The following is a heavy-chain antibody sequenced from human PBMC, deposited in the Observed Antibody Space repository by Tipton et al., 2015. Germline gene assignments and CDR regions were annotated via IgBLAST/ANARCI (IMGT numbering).Heavy chain of an antibody. CDR2: YYTGST. CDR3: ARTQLRNRSYYYYGMDV. CDR1: SGSISSGDYY. V-gene: IGHV4-61*08. J-gene: IGHJ6*02. D-gene: IGHD1-14*01. Sequence: TLSLTCTVSSGSISSGDYYWTWIRQPPGKGLEYIGYYYTGSTDYNPSLKSRVTISVDKSKNQFSLKLSSVTAADTAVYYCARTQLRNRSYYYYGMDVWGQGTTVTVAS.